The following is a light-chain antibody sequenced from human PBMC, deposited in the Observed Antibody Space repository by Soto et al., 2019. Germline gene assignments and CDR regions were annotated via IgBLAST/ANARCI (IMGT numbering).Light chain of an antibody. CDR1: QSVGSY. V-gene: IGKV3-11*01. J-gene: IGKJ1*01. CDR3: QKRSNWPRR. Sequence: EIVLTPSPATLSLSPVERATLSFMASQSVGSYLAWYQQKPGQAPRLLIYDASNRATGIPARFSGSGSGTDFTLTIGSLEPEDVAVYYCQKRSNWPRRCGQGIKEGIK. CDR2: DAS.